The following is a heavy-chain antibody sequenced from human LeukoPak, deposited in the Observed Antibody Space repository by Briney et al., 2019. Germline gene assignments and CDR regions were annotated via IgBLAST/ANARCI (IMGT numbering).Heavy chain of an antibody. CDR1: GGSISSSSYY. CDR3: ARKEGLTVAGEGH. V-gene: IGHV4-39*01. J-gene: IGHJ4*02. CDR2: IYYSGST. Sequence: SETLSLTCTVSGGSISSSSYYWGWIRQPPGKGLEWIGSIYYSGSTYYNPSLKSRVTISVDTSKNQFSLKLTSVTAADTAVYYCARKEGLTVAGEGHWGQGTLVTVSS. D-gene: IGHD6-13*01.